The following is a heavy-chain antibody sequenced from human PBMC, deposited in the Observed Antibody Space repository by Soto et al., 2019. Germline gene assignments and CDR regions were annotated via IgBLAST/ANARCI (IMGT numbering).Heavy chain of an antibody. CDR1: GYSFTSYW. Sequence: GESLKISCKGSGYSFTSYWISWVRQMPGKGLEWMGRIDPSDSYTNYSPSFQGHVTISVDKSISTAYLQWSSLKASDTAMYYCARSARGYYYYYGMDVWGQGTTVTVSS. J-gene: IGHJ6*02. CDR2: IDPSDSYT. CDR3: ARSARGYYYYYGMDV. D-gene: IGHD3-10*01. V-gene: IGHV5-10-1*01.